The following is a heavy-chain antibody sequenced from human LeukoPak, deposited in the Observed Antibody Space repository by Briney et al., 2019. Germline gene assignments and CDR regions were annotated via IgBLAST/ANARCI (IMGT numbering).Heavy chain of an antibody. J-gene: IGHJ4*02. Sequence: GGSLRLSCAASGFTFSIFEMNWVRQAPGKGLEWVSYISSSGSTIYYADSVKGRFTISRDNAKNSLYLQMNSLRAEDTAVYYCARSNYDSFGYYRLSDYWGQGTLVTVSS. CDR1: GFTFSIFE. V-gene: IGHV3-48*03. CDR2: ISSSGSTI. CDR3: ARSNYDSFGYYRLSDY. D-gene: IGHD3-22*01.